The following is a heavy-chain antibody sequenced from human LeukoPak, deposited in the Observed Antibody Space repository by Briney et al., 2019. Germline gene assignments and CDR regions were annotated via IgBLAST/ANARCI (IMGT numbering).Heavy chain of an antibody. CDR2: IYSGGST. Sequence: GGSLRLSCAASGFTVSTNYMSWVRQAPGKGLEWVSVIYSGGSTRYAESVKGRFTISRDNSKNTVYLQMNSVRAEDTAVYYCARDYESSGSNGAFDIWGLGTMVTVSS. V-gene: IGHV3-53*01. D-gene: IGHD6-19*01. CDR3: ARDYESSGSNGAFDI. J-gene: IGHJ3*02. CDR1: GFTVSTNY.